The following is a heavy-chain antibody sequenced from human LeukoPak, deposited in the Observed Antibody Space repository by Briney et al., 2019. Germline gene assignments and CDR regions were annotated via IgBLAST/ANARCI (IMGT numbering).Heavy chain of an antibody. CDR2: ISYDGSNK. CDR3: TKERGGGGRRINLMVGGYGP. J-gene: IGHJ5*02. Sequence: GGSLRLSCAASGFTFSSYARHWVRQAPGKGLEWVAVISYDGSNKYYADAVSGRFTISRDNSKNTLHLEMNSLRTDDTAVYYCTKERGGGGRRINLMVGGYGPWGQGTQVTVSS. D-gene: IGHD3-22*01. CDR1: GFTFSSYA. V-gene: IGHV3-30-3*01.